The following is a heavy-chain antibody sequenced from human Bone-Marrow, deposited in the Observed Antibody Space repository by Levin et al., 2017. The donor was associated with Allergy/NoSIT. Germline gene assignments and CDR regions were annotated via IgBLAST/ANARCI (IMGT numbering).Heavy chain of an antibody. J-gene: IGHJ4*02. CDR1: GYTFTGYY. Sequence: ASVKVSCKASGYTFTGYYMHWVRQAPGQGLEWMGRINPNSGGTNYAQKFQGRVTMTRDTSISTAYMELSRLRSDDTAVYYCARSNNVSGRSYYDSSGHDYWGQGTLVTVSS. CDR2: INPNSGGT. V-gene: IGHV1-2*06. CDR3: ARSNNVSGRSYYDSSGHDY. D-gene: IGHD3-22*01.